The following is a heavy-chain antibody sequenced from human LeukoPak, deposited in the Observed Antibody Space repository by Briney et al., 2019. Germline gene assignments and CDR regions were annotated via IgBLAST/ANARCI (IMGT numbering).Heavy chain of an antibody. CDR1: GFTFSSYA. Sequence: GGSLRLPCAASGFTFSSYAMSWVRQAPGKGLEWVSAISGSGGSTYYADSVKGRFTISRDNSKNTLYLQMNSLRAEDTAVYYCARELYGSQDGMDVWGQGTTVTVSS. D-gene: IGHD3-10*01. CDR2: ISGSGGST. CDR3: ARELYGSQDGMDV. V-gene: IGHV3-23*01. J-gene: IGHJ6*02.